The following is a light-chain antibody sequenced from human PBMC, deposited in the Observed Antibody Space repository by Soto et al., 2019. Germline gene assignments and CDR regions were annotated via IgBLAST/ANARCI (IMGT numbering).Light chain of an antibody. V-gene: IGKV3-20*01. J-gene: IGKJ4*01. CDR2: GGS. CDR3: HQYGSSPLT. Sequence: EIVLTQSPGTLSLSRGERAARSCRASQSIRSSSLAWYQQKPGQAPRLLIYGGSSRATGIPDRFSGGGSGTDFSLTISRLETEDFSVYYCHQYGSSPLTFGGGTKVDIK. CDR1: QSIRSSS.